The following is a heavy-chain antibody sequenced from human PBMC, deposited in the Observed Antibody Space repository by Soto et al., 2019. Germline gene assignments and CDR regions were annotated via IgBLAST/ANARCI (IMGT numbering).Heavy chain of an antibody. D-gene: IGHD3-10*01. CDR2: IYHSGST. V-gene: IGHV4-30-2*01. Sequence: PSETLSLTCAVSGGSISSGGYSWSWLRQPPGKSLEWIGYIYHSGSTYYNTSLKSRVTISVDRSKNQLSLKLSSVTAADTAVYYCARLGYYGSGSPAPNAFDIWGQGTMVTVS. CDR3: ARLGYYGSGSPAPNAFDI. CDR1: GGSISSGGYS. J-gene: IGHJ3*02.